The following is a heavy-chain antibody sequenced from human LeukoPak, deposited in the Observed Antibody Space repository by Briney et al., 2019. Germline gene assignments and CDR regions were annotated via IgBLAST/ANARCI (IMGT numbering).Heavy chain of an antibody. J-gene: IGHJ5*02. Sequence: GGSLRLSCAASGFTFSSYAMHWVRQAPGKGLEWVAVISYDGSNKYYADSVKGRFTISRDNSKNTLYLQMNSLRVEDSAVYCARDVTARPRWFDPWGQGTLVSVS. V-gene: IGHV3-30-3*01. CDR3: ARDVTARPRWFDP. CDR1: GFTFSSYA. CDR2: ISYDGSNK. D-gene: IGHD6-6*01.